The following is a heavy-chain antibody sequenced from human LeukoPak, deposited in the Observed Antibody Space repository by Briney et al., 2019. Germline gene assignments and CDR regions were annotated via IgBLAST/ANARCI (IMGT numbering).Heavy chain of an antibody. V-gene: IGHV4-34*01. CDR1: GGSFSGYY. Sequence: PSETLSLTCAVYGGSFSGYYWSWIRQPPGKGLEWIGEINHSGSTNYNPSLKSRVTISVDTSKNQFSLKLSSVTAADTAVYYCARKITMVRGVILPLFDYWGQGTLVTVSS. D-gene: IGHD3-10*01. CDR3: ARKITMVRGVILPLFDY. J-gene: IGHJ4*02. CDR2: INHSGST.